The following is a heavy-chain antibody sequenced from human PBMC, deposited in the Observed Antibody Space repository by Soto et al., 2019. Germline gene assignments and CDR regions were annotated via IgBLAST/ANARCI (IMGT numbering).Heavy chain of an antibody. CDR2: IYHSGST. CDR1: GGSISSGGYS. V-gene: IGHV4-30-2*01. Sequence: SETLSLTCAVSGGSISSGGYSWSWIRQPPGKGLEWIGYIYHSGSTYYNPSLKSRATISVDRSKNQFSLKLSSVTAADTAVYYCARVPDRWGQGTLVTV. CDR3: ARVPDR. D-gene: IGHD2-2*01. J-gene: IGHJ5*02.